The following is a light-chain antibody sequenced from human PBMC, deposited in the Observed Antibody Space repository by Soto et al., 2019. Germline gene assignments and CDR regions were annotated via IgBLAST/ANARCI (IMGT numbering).Light chain of an antibody. CDR3: QQYETFSGT. V-gene: IGKV1-5*01. CDR2: DAS. CDR1: QSVSGW. J-gene: IGKJ1*01. Sequence: DIQLTQSPSTLSASVGDRGTGTCRASQSVSGWLAWYQQKPGEAPKLLIYDASALPRGVPSRFSGSGSGTKFTLTIASLQPDDFATYSCQQYETFSGTFGPGTKVDIK.